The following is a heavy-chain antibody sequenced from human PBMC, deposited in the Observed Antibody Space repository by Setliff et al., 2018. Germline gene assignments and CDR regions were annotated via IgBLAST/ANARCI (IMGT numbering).Heavy chain of an antibody. D-gene: IGHD3-22*01. CDR3: ARESRYYYDNLGTLDY. CDR1: GVSISSGDYY. V-gene: IGHV4-30-4*08. J-gene: IGHJ4*02. Sequence: SETLSLTCTLSGVSISSGDYYWSWIRQPPGKGLEWIGYIYSSGSTYYNPSLKSRVSISVDTSKNQFSLKLSSVTAADTAVYYCARESRYYYDNLGTLDYWGQGTLVTVSS. CDR2: IYSSGST.